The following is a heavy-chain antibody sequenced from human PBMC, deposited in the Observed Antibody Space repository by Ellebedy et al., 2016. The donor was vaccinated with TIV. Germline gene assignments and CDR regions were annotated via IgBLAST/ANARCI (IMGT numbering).Heavy chain of an antibody. D-gene: IGHD5-18*01. Sequence: GESLKISCAASGFTFSDYYMSWIRQAPGKGLEWVSYISSSSSYRNYADSVKGRFTISRDNAKNSLYLQMNSLRAEDTAVYYCARDLHEYNYGPHIFDYWGQGTVVTVSS. V-gene: IGHV3-11*06. CDR2: ISSSSSYR. CDR3: ARDLHEYNYGPHIFDY. J-gene: IGHJ4*02. CDR1: GFTFSDYY.